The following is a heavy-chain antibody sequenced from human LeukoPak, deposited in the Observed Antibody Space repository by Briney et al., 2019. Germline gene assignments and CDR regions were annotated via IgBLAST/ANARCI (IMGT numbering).Heavy chain of an antibody. V-gene: IGHV4-59*01. CDR3: ARDGAVAGTKSAFDI. CDR2: IYYSGST. Sequence: PSETLSLTCTVSGGSISSYYWSWIRQPPGKGLEWIGYIYYSGSTNYNPSLKSRVTISVDTSKNQFSLKLSSVTAADTAVYYCARDGAVAGTKSAFDIWGQGTMVTVSS. CDR1: GGSISSYY. D-gene: IGHD6-19*01. J-gene: IGHJ3*02.